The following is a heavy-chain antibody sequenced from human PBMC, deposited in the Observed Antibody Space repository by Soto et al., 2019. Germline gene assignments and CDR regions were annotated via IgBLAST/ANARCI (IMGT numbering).Heavy chain of an antibody. V-gene: IGHV4-39*01. CDR2: IYYSGST. CDR1: WGSNNRSSYY. D-gene: IGHD4-17*01. Sequence: QLPLQEAGPGLVKPSETLALTFTGSWGSNNRSSYYLGWIRQPPGKGLEWIGSIYYSGSTYYNPSLKSRVTISVDTSKNQFSLKLSSVTAADTAVYYCARHDYGGFGLWGQGTLVTVSS. J-gene: IGHJ4*02. CDR3: ARHDYGGFGL.